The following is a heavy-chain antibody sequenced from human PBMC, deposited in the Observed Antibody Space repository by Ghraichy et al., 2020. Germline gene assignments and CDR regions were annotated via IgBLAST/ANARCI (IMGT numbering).Heavy chain of an antibody. D-gene: IGHD3-22*01. V-gene: IGHV3-48*01. CDR3: ARDADAGGYYFGAFDI. Sequence: GGSLRLSCEASKFTFSIYAVSWVRQAPGKGLEWISYISSSSNNIYYADSVKGRFTISRDNAKNSLFLQMNSLRADDTAVDYCARDADAGGYYFGAFDIWGQGTVVTVSS. CDR2: ISSSSNNI. J-gene: IGHJ3*02. CDR1: KFTFSIYA.